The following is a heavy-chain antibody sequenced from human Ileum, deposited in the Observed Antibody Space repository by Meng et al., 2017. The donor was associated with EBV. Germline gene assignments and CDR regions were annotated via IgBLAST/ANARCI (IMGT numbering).Heavy chain of an antibody. CDR1: VCPISSGGYY. CDR2: IYYSGST. D-gene: IGHD3-10*01. CDR3: AREVTMVRRVYARTFDP. Sequence: QGPRQGAGPGLVEPSQTLSLAFAVSVCPISSGGYYWSWIRQPPGKGLEWVGYIYYSGSTYYNPSLKSRVTISVDTSKNQFSLKLSSVTAADTAMYYCAREVTMVRRVYARTFDPWGQGTLVTVSS. V-gene: IGHV4-30-4*01. J-gene: IGHJ5*02.